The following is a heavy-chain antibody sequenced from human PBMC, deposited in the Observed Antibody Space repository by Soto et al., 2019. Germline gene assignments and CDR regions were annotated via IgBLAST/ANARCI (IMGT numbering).Heavy chain of an antibody. J-gene: IGHJ4*01. CDR3: TRTEYSIETADFYHHPTNNAFDF. CDR2: IRPGSSYT. CDR1: GLTFSDYY. Sequence: GGSLRLSCAVSGLTFSDYYMSWIRQAPGKGLEWVSYIRPGSSYTNYVDSAKGRFTISRDNAKNSLYLQMNSLRAEDTAVYYWTRTEYSIETADFYHHPTNNAFDFWGQGTMVTVSS. D-gene: IGHD3-3*01. V-gene: IGHV3-11*06.